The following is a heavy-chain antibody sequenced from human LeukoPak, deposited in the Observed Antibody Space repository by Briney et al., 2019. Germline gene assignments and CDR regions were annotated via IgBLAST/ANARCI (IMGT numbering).Heavy chain of an antibody. D-gene: IGHD3-22*01. J-gene: IGHJ4*02. Sequence: GGSLRLSCAASGFTASSNYMSWVRQAPGKGLEWVSIIYSGGSTYYADSVKGKFTISRDNSKNTLFLQMNSLRAEDTAVYYCARVWGYYDNSGYYTGYFDYWGQGTLVTVSS. CDR2: IYSGGST. CDR3: ARVWGYYDNSGYYTGYFDY. CDR1: GFTASSNY. V-gene: IGHV3-66*01.